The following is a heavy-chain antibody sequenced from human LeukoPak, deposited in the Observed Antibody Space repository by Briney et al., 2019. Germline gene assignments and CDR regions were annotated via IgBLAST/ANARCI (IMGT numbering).Heavy chain of an antibody. D-gene: IGHD6-19*01. V-gene: IGHV4-39*01. J-gene: IGHJ4*02. Sequence: SETLSLTCTVSGGSISSSNYYWGWIRQPPGEGLEWIGSIYYSGNTYYNPSLKSRVTISVDTSKNQFSLKLSSVTAADTAVYYCSSGWYGAVDYWGQGTLVTVSS. CDR2: IYYSGNT. CDR3: SSGWYGAVDY. CDR1: GGSISSSNYY.